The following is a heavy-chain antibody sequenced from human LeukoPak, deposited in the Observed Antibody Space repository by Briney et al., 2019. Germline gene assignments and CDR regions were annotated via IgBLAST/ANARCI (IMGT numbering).Heavy chain of an antibody. Sequence: PSETLSLTCAVSGYSISSGYYWGWIRQPPGKGLEWIGSIYHSGSAYYNPSLKSRVTISVDTSKNQFSLKLSSVTAADTAVYYCARETDCSSTSCYTNAFDIWGQGTMVTVSS. CDR3: ARETDCSSTSCYTNAFDI. V-gene: IGHV4-38-2*02. J-gene: IGHJ3*02. CDR2: IYHSGSA. D-gene: IGHD2-2*02. CDR1: GYSISSGYY.